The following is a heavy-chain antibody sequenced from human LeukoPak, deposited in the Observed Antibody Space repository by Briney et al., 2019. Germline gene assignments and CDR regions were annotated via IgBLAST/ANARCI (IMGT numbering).Heavy chain of an antibody. Sequence: GGSLRLSCAASEFTFSSYTVSWVRQAPGRGLEWVSSISGSGGTTYYADSVQGRFTISRDNSKNMLNLQMDSLRAEDTAVYYCAKDPNGDYIGTFDIWGQGTMVTVSS. CDR1: EFTFSSYT. CDR3: AKDPNGDYIGTFDI. CDR2: ISGSGGTT. D-gene: IGHD4-17*01. J-gene: IGHJ3*02. V-gene: IGHV3-23*01.